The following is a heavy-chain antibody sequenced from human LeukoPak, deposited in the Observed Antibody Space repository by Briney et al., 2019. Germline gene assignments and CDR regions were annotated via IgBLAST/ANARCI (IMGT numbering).Heavy chain of an antibody. CDR1: GFTFSDYY. J-gene: IGHJ6*02. CDR3: ARHILPQPTPEYGMDV. CDR2: ITSSGSTI. Sequence: PGGSLRLSCAASGFTFSDYYMSWIRQTPGKGLEWVSYITSSGSTIYYADSVKGRFTISRDNAKNSLYLQMNSLRAEDTAVYYCARHILPQPTPEYGMDVWGQGTTVTVSS. D-gene: IGHD1-26*01. V-gene: IGHV3-11*01.